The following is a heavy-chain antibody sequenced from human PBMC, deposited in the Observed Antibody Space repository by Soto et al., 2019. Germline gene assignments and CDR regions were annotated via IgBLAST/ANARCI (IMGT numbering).Heavy chain of an antibody. Sequence: ASVKVSCKASGYTFTSYDINWVRQATGQGLEWMGWMNPNSGNTGYAQKFQGRVTMTRNTSISTAYMELSSLRSEDTAVYYCARVPQSTVYCSGGSCEEAFDIWGQGTMVTVSS. D-gene: IGHD2-15*01. CDR1: GYTFTSYD. V-gene: IGHV1-8*01. CDR2: MNPNSGNT. CDR3: ARVPQSTVYCSGGSCEEAFDI. J-gene: IGHJ3*02.